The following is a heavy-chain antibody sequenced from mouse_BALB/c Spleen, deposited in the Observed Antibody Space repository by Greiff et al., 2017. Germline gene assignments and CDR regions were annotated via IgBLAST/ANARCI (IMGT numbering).Heavy chain of an antibody. CDR3: ARGGGYDEDYYAMDY. Sequence: QVQLKESGAELAKPGASVKMSCKASGYTFTSYWMHWVKQRPGQGLEWIGYINPSTGYTEYNQKFKDKATLTADKSSSTAYMQLSSLTSEDSAVYYCARGGGYDEDYYAMDYWGQGTSVTVSS. D-gene: IGHD2-2*01. J-gene: IGHJ4*01. CDR1: GYTFTSYW. CDR2: INPSTGYT. V-gene: IGHV1-7*01.